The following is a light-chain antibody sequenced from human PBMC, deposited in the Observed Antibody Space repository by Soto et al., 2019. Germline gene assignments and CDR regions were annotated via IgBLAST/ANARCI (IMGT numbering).Light chain of an antibody. J-gene: IGKJ1*01. Sequence: DIVMTQSPDSLAVSLGERATINCKSSQTILYGPNNKNYLAWYQQKPGQPPRLLIYLASTRESGVPDRFSGSGSETDFTLTISSLQAEDVAVYYCQQYYNAPQNFGQGTKVEIK. CDR2: LAS. CDR1: QTILYGPNNKNY. CDR3: QQYYNAPQN. V-gene: IGKV4-1*01.